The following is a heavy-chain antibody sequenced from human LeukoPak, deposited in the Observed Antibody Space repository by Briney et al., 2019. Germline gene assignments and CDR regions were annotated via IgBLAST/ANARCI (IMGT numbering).Heavy chain of an antibody. CDR3: ARARGPILRYFASGWFDP. CDR2: SGST. V-gene: IGHV4-61*02. Sequence: SGSTNYNPSLKSRVTISVDTSKNQFSLKLSSVTAADTAVYYCARARGPILRYFASGWFDPWGQGTLVTVSS. D-gene: IGHD3-9*01. J-gene: IGHJ5*02.